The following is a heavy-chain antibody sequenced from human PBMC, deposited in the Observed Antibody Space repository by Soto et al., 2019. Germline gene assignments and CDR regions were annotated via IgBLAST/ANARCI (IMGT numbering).Heavy chain of an antibody. V-gene: IGHV3-30*18. CDR3: AKDRRSTGRYYFDY. CDR2: ISYDGSNK. D-gene: IGHD3-3*01. CDR1: GFTFSSYG. J-gene: IGHJ4*02. Sequence: QVQLVESGGGVVQPGRSLRLSCAASGFTFSSYGMHWVRQAPGKGLEWVAVISYDGSNKYYADSVKGRFTISRDNSKNTLDLQMNSLRAEDTAVYYCAKDRRSTGRYYFDYWGQGTLVTVSS.